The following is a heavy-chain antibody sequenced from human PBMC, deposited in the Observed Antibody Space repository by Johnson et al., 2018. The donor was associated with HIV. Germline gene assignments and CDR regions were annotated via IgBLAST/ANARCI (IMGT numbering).Heavy chain of an antibody. CDR3: AIGRGEFPRHAFDI. D-gene: IGHD3-10*01. CDR1: GFTFSSYA. Sequence: QVQLVESGGGVVQPGRSLRLSCAASGFTFSSYAMHWVRQAPAKGLEWVAVISYDGSDKYYADSVKGRFTISRDNAKNSLYLQMNSLRAEDTALYYCAIGRGEFPRHAFDIWGQGTMVTVSS. J-gene: IGHJ3*02. V-gene: IGHV3-30*04. CDR2: ISYDGSDK.